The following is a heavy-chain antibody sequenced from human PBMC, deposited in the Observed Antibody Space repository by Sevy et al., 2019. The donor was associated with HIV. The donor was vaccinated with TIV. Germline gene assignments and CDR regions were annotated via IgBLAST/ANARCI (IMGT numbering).Heavy chain of an antibody. CDR3: AERTNDVFYYGMDV. CDR2: TYYRSKWYN. Sequence: KQSQTLSLTCAISGDSVSSIRTSWNWIRQSPSRGLEWLRRTYYRSKWYNDYATSVKSRITINADTSKNQVSLQLNSVTPEDTAVYYCAERTNDVFYYGMDVWGQGTTVTVSS. J-gene: IGHJ6*02. CDR1: GDSVSSIRTS. V-gene: IGHV6-1*01.